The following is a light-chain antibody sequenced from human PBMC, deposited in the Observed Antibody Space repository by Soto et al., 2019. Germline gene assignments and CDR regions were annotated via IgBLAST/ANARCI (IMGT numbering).Light chain of an antibody. V-gene: IGKV3-15*01. J-gene: IGKJ1*01. Sequence: EIVFTQSPATLSVSPGERATLSCRASQSVSNNLAWYQHKPGQAPRLLIYDASTRATGIPARFSGSGSGTEFTLTISSLQSEDFAVYYCQHYNDWPSFGLGTKVDIK. CDR1: QSVSNN. CDR3: QHYNDWPS. CDR2: DAS.